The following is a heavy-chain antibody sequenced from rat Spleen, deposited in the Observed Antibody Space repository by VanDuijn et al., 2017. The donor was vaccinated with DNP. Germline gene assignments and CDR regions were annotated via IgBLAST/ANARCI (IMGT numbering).Heavy chain of an antibody. V-gene: IGHV5-25*01. Sequence: EVQLVESGGGLVQPGRSMKLSCAASGFTFSNYYMAWVRQAPTKGLEWVASITSSDGNTNYRDSVKGRFTISRDNAKSTLYLQMNSLRSEDTATYYCTRGGTTVVTGDYWGQGVMVTVSS. J-gene: IGHJ2*01. CDR3: TRGGTTVVTGDY. D-gene: IGHD1-1*01. CDR2: ITSSDGNT. CDR1: GFTFSNYY.